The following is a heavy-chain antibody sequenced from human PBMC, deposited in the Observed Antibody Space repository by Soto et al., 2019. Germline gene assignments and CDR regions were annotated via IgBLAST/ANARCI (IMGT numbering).Heavy chain of an antibody. CDR3: ATDIVVAPTARGWFDP. D-gene: IGHD2-2*01. V-gene: IGHV1-46*01. Sequence: ASVKVSCKASGYTLTRYCIHWVRQAPGQGLEWMGIINPNSGSTSYAQKFQDRVTMTRDTSTSTVYMELSSLRSEDTAVYYCATDIVVAPTARGWFDPWGQGTPVTVSS. J-gene: IGHJ5*02. CDR1: GYTLTRYC. CDR2: INPNSGST.